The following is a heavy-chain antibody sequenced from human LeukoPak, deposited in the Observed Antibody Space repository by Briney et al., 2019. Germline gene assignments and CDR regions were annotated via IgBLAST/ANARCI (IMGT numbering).Heavy chain of an antibody. D-gene: IGHD3-10*01. CDR3: AVGDGPGL. CDR2: ISYDGTNK. V-gene: IGHV3-30*03. Sequence: GGSLRLSCAASGFTFSSYAMSWVRQAPGKGLEWMAVISYDGTNKYYADSVKGRFTISRDNSKDTLFLQMNSLRVEDTAVFYCAVGDGPGLWGQGTLVTVSS. J-gene: IGHJ4*02. CDR1: GFTFSSYA.